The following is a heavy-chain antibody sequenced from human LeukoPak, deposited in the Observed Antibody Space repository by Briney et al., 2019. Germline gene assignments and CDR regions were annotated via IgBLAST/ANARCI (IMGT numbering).Heavy chain of an antibody. D-gene: IGHD3-16*01. V-gene: IGHV4-61*01. Sequence: SETLSLTCTVSGGSVSSDSYYWSWIRQPPGKKLEWIGYIYNSGNTNYNPSLKSRVTMSVDTSKNQFSLKLSSVTAGDTAVYYCARDRYALTFDYWGQGTLVTVSS. CDR3: ARDRYALTFDY. CDR1: GGSVSSDSYY. J-gene: IGHJ4*02. CDR2: IYNSGNT.